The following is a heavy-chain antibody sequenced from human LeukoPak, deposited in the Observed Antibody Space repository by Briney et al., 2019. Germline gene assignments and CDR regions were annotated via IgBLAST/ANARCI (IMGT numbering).Heavy chain of an antibody. Sequence: ASVKVSCKASGYTFTGYYMHWVRQAPGQGLEWMGWINPNSGGTNYAQKFQGRVTMTRDTSISTAYMELSRLRSDDTAVCYCARELPLRGNIDYWGQGTLVTVSS. J-gene: IGHJ4*02. V-gene: IGHV1-2*02. CDR3: ARELPLRGNIDY. CDR2: INPNSGGT. CDR1: GYTFTGYY. D-gene: IGHD3-10*01.